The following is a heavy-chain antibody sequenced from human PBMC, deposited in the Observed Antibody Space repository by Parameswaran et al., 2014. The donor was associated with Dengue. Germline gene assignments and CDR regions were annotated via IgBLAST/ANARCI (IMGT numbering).Heavy chain of an antibody. CDR3: ARPDDSTLDGSLDV. D-gene: IGHD3-9*01. V-gene: IGHV5-51*01. J-gene: IGHJ6*02. CDR2: VYPADSET. Sequence: VRQMPGKGLEWMGVVYPADSETKYSPSFQGQVSISADRSISTAYLQWSSLKASDTAIYYCARPDDSTLDGSLDVWGQGTTVTVSS.